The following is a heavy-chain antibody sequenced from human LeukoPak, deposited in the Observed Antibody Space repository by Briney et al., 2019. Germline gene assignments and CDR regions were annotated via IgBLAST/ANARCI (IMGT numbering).Heavy chain of an antibody. Sequence: VASVKVSCKASGYTFTGYYIHWVRQAPGQGLEWMGRINPNNGGTNYEQKFQGRVTMTRDMSMSTAYMELSRLRSVDTAVYYCAGEDNSSGYRPFDIWGQGTMVTVPS. D-gene: IGHD3-22*01. CDR1: GYTFTGYY. CDR3: AGEDNSSGYRPFDI. V-gene: IGHV1-2*06. CDR2: INPNNGGT. J-gene: IGHJ3*02.